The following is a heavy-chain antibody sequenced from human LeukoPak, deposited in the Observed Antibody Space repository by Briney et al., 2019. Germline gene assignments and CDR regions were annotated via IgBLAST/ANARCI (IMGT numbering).Heavy chain of an antibody. CDR1: GGSISSYY. J-gene: IGHJ3*02. D-gene: IGHD1-26*01. CDR2: IYYSGST. V-gene: IGHV4-59*01. Sequence: SETLSLTCAVSGGSISSYYWSWIRQPPGKGLEWIGYIYYSGSTNYNPSLKSRVTISVDTSKNQFSLKLSSVTAADTAVYYCAREAGSFDIWGQGTMVTVSS. CDR3: AREAGSFDI.